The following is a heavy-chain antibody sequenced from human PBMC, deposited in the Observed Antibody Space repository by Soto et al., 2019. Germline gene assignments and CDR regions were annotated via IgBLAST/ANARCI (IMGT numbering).Heavy chain of an antibody. CDR1: GYSISSRNC. Sequence: TSETLSLTCAVSGYSISSRNCWGWIRQPPGKGLEWIGYIYYSGTTYYNPSLKSRVTMSVDTSKNQFSLKLTSVTAVDTAVYYCARRETQGPIDYWGQRTLVTVSS. CDR3: ARRETQGPIDY. V-gene: IGHV4-28*01. D-gene: IGHD1-26*01. J-gene: IGHJ4*02. CDR2: IYYSGTT.